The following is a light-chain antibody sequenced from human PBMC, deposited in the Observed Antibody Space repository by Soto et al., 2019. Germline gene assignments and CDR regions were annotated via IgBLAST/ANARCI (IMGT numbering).Light chain of an antibody. CDR2: QAS. V-gene: IGKV1-5*03. CDR1: QSLSYW. CDR3: QQYYRFPYT. Sequence: DIQMTQSPSTLSASVGDTVTITCRASQSLSYWLAWYQQKPGQAPKLLLLQASTLESGGPSSFSGSGSGTEFTLTISSLQPYDFANFYCQQYYRFPYTFGQGTKLEIK. J-gene: IGKJ2*01.